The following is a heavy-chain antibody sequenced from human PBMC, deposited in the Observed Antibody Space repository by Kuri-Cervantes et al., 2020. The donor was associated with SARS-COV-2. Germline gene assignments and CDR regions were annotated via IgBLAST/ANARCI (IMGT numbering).Heavy chain of an antibody. CDR1: LYSISSGYY. D-gene: IGHD2-2*01. CDR2: IFHSGTT. Sequence: ESLKISCAVSLYSISSGYYWDWIRQSPGKGPEWIGSIFHSGTTYYNLSHRSRVYISLDTSKNQFFLNVTSVTAADTAVYYCSRSRVPAAAALWGQGTMVTVSS. CDR3: SRSRVPAAAAL. V-gene: IGHV4-38-2*01. J-gene: IGHJ3*01.